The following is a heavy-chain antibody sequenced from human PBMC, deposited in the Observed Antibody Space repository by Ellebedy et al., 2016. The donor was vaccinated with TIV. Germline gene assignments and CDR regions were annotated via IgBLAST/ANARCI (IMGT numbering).Heavy chain of an antibody. CDR1: GYSFTSYW. CDR2: IYPGDSDT. CDR3: ARRRLIAVTRWYFDL. D-gene: IGHD6-19*01. V-gene: IGHV5-51*01. J-gene: IGHJ2*01. Sequence: KVSCKGSGYSFTSYWIGWVRQMPGKGLEWMGIIYPGDSDTRYSPSFQGQVTISADKSISTAYLQWSSLKASDTAMYYCARRRLIAVTRWYFDLWGRGTLVTVSS.